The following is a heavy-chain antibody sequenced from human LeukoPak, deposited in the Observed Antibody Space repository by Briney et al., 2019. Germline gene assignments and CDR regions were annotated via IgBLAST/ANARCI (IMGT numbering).Heavy chain of an antibody. CDR1: GYSISSGYY. D-gene: IGHD2-21*01. J-gene: IGHJ4*02. CDR2: IYHSGST. Sequence: SETLSLTCTVSGYSISSGYYWGWIRQPPGKGLEWIGSIYHSGSTYYNPSLKSRVTISVDTSKNQFSLKLSSVTAADTAVYYCARASAREVMVDYWGQGTLVTVSS. CDR3: ARASAREVMVDY. V-gene: IGHV4-38-2*02.